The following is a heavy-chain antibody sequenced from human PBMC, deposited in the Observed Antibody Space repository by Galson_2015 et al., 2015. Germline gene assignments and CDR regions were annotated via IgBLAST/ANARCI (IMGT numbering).Heavy chain of an antibody. Sequence: SGITYYNPSLKGRVSISVDTSKNQLSLRLTSVTAADTALYFCARNWDSSTLLGNAFDVWGRGTMVTVTS. CDR3: ARNWDSSTLLGNAFDV. V-gene: IGHV4-39*01. D-gene: IGHD2-2*01. CDR2: SGIT. J-gene: IGHJ3*01.